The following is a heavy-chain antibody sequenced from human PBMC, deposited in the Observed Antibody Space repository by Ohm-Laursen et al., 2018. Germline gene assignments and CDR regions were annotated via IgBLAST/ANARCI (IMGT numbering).Heavy chain of an antibody. CDR1: GFSISSGNY. D-gene: IGHD3-9*01. CDR3: ARRHPDGTGYHYFDY. V-gene: IGHV4-38-2*01. CDR2: IYHSGST. Sequence: SETLSLTCAVTGFSISSGNYWGWIRQPPGKGLEWIGSIYHSGSTHYNPSLKSRVTISADTSKSQFSLRLASVAAADTAVYYCARRHPDGTGYHYFDYWGQGIRVTVSS. J-gene: IGHJ4*02.